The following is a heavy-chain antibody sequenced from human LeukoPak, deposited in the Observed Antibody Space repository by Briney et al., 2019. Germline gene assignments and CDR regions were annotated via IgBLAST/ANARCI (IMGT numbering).Heavy chain of an antibody. CDR1: GFTFSSYG. D-gene: IGHD3-9*01. V-gene: IGHV3-33*01. J-gene: IGHJ4*02. CDR3: ARDIIGEDILSY. CDR2: IWYDGSNK. Sequence: GGSLRLSCAASGFTFSSYGMHWVRQAPGKGLEWVAVIWYDGSNKYYADSVKGRFTISRDNSKNTLYLQMNSLRAEDTAVYYCARDIIGEDILSYWGQGTLVTVSS.